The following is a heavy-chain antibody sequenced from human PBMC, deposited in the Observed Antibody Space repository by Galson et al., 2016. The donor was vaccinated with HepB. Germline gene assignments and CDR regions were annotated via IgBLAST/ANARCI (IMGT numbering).Heavy chain of an antibody. V-gene: IGHV4-31*03. Sequence: TLSLTCTVSGGSVSSGGYYWSWIRQHPGKGLEWIGYIYYSGSPYYNPSPKSRVTISVDTSKNQFSLKLSSVTAADTAVYYCARTTYYYGSGSYWVDYWGQGTLVSVSS. D-gene: IGHD3-10*01. CDR3: ARTTYYYGSGSYWVDY. J-gene: IGHJ4*02. CDR2: IYYSGSP. CDR1: GGSVSSGGYY.